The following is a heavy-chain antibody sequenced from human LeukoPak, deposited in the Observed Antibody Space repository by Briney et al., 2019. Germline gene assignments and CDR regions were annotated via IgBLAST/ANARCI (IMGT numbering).Heavy chain of an antibody. J-gene: IGHJ4*02. V-gene: IGHV3-23*01. CDR3: AKDGPFRWPPYYFDY. Sequence: GGSLRLSCAASGFTFSRYAMCWVRQAPGKGLEWASGISGSGDSTYNADSVKGRFTISRDNSKNTLYLQMNSLRAEDTAVYYCAKDGPFRWPPYYFDYWGQGTLVTVSS. CDR2: ISGSGDST. CDR1: GFTFSRYA. D-gene: IGHD2-15*01.